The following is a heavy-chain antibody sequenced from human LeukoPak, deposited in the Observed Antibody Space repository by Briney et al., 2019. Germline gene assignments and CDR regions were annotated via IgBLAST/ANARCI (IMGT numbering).Heavy chain of an antibody. CDR3: VRDPGGIAAAGTVYYFDY. Sequence: SETLSLTCTVSGGSISSYYWSWIRQPAGKGLEWIGRIYTSGSTNYNPSLKSRVTISVDKSKNQFSLKLSSVTAADTAVYYCVRDPGGIAAAGTVYYFDYWGQGTLVTVSS. V-gene: IGHV4-4*07. CDR2: IYTSGST. CDR1: GGSISSYY. J-gene: IGHJ4*02. D-gene: IGHD6-13*01.